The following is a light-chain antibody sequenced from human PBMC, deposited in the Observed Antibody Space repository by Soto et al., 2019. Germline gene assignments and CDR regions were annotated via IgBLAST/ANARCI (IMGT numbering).Light chain of an antibody. CDR3: HHYGSSPPYT. Sequence: EMVLTQSPDTLSLSPGERATLSCRASQTVSSNFLAWYQQKPGQAPRLLLYGASTRPTGIPDRFSGSGSGTDFTLTIDRLEPEDFAVYFCHHYGSSPPYTFGQGTKLDIK. CDR1: QTVSSNF. CDR2: GAS. J-gene: IGKJ2*01. V-gene: IGKV3-20*01.